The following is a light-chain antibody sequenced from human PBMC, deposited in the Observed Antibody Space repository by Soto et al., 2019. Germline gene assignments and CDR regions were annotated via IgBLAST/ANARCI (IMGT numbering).Light chain of an antibody. CDR2: CAS. Sequence: DIQMTQSPSSLSASVGDRVTITCRASQTIRSYLNWYQQKPGNAPKLLIYCASVLQNGVPSRFSGSGSGTNFTLTISSLQPEDSATYYCQQSYSIPPFTFGPGTKVDI. J-gene: IGKJ3*01. CDR3: QQSYSIPPFT. CDR1: QTIRSY. V-gene: IGKV1-39*01.